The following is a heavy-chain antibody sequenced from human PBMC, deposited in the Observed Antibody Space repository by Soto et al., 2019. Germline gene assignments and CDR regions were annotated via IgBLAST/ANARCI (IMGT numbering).Heavy chain of an antibody. CDR3: ASYGDYERMDY. Sequence: QVQLQQWGAGLLKPSETLSLTCAVYGGSFSGYYWSWIRQPPGKGLEWIGEINHSGSTNYNPSLKSRVTISVDTSKSQFSLKLSSVTAADTAVYYCASYGDYERMDYWGQGTLVTVSS. J-gene: IGHJ4*02. CDR1: GGSFSGYY. V-gene: IGHV4-34*01. D-gene: IGHD4-17*01. CDR2: INHSGST.